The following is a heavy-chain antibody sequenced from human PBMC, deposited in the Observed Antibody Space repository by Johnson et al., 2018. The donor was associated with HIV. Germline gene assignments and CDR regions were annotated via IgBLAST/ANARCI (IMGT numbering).Heavy chain of an antibody. CDR3: ARDKDYGANQAFYI. Sequence: QVQLVESGGGVVQPGRSLRLSCAASGFTFSSYAMHWVRQAPGKGLEWVAVVSYDGNKKYYADSVKGRFTISRDNSKNTLYLQMNSLRAEDTAVYYCARDKDYGANQAFYIWGQGTMVTVSS. CDR2: VSYDGNKK. CDR1: GFTFSSYA. V-gene: IGHV3-30*04. D-gene: IGHD4-17*01. J-gene: IGHJ3*02.